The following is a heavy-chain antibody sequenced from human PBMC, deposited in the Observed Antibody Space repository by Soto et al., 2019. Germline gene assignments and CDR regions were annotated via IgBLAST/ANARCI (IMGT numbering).Heavy chain of an antibody. J-gene: IGHJ4*02. CDR1: GFTFDDYA. CDR2: ISWNSGSI. D-gene: IGHD3-10*01. Sequence: LSLTCAASGFTFDDYAMHWVRQAPGKGLEWVSGISWNSGSIGYADSVKGRFTISRDNAKNSLYLQMNSLRAEDTALYYCAKGGTMVRGFDYWGQGTLVTVSS. CDR3: AKGGTMVRGFDY. V-gene: IGHV3-9*01.